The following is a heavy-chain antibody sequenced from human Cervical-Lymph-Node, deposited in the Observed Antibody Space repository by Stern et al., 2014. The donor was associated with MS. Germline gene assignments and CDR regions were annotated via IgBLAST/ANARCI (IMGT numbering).Heavy chain of an antibody. D-gene: IGHD1-7*01. CDR2: ISSSSSTI. CDR1: GFTFSSYS. CDR3: ASCDWNYGY. Sequence: EVHLVESGGGLVQPGGSLRLSCAASGFTFSSYSMNWVRQAPGKGLEWVSYISSSSSTIYYDDSVKGRFTTSRDNAKNSLYLQMNSLRAEDTAVYYCASCDWNYGYWGQGTLVTVSS. J-gene: IGHJ4*02. V-gene: IGHV3-48*01.